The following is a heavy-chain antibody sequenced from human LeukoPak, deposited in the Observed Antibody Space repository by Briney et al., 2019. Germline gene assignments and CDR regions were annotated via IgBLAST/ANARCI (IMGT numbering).Heavy chain of an antibody. D-gene: IGHD6-19*01. CDR1: GFTFSSYG. Sequence: PGRSLRLSCAASGFTFSSYGMHWVRQAPGKGLEWVAVIWYDGSNKYYADSVKGRFTISRDNSKNTLYLQMNSLRAEDTAVYYCARGRIAVGFDYWGQGTLVTVSS. J-gene: IGHJ4*02. CDR3: ARGRIAVGFDY. V-gene: IGHV3-33*01. CDR2: IWYDGSNK.